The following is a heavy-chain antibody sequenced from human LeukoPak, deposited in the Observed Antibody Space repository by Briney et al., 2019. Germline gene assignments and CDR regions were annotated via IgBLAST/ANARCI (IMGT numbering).Heavy chain of an antibody. J-gene: IGHJ4*02. V-gene: IGHV6-1*01. CDR3: SRSDGVSDFDY. D-gene: IGHD5-24*01. CDR2: TYYRSKWYN. CDR1: GDSVPSNRAS. Sequence: SQTLSLTCAISGDSVPSNRASWTWIRQSPSRGLEWLGRTYYRSKWYNDYAVSLKSRISINPETSKNQFSLQLNSVTPEDTAVYYSSRSDGVSDFDYWGQRTLVTVSS.